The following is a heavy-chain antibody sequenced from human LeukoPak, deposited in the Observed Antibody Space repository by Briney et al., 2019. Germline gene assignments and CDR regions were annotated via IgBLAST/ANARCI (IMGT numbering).Heavy chain of an antibody. CDR3: ARHSQWGVIPWTFDI. D-gene: IGHD3-16*02. V-gene: IGHV4-4*07. CDR2: IYTSGST. J-gene: IGHJ3*02. Sequence: PSETLSLTCTASVGPISSYYWSWIRQPAGKGLEWIGRIYTSGSTNYNPSLKSRVTMSVDTSKNQFSLKLSSVTAADTAVYYCARHSQWGVIPWTFDIWGQGTRVTVSS. CDR1: VGPISSYY.